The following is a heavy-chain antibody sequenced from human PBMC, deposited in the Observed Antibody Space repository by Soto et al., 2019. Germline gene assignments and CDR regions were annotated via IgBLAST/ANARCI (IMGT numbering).Heavy chain of an antibody. Sequence: ASVKVSCKVSGYTLTELSMHWVRQVPGKGLEWMGGFDPEDGETIYAQKFQDRVTMTEDTSTETAYMELSSLRSEDTAVYYCATSPPYASGAFSIRSQGTTVTGSS. CDR3: ATSPPYASGAFSI. V-gene: IGHV1-24*01. D-gene: IGHD4-17*01. CDR2: FDPEDGET. J-gene: IGHJ3*02. CDR1: GYTLTELS.